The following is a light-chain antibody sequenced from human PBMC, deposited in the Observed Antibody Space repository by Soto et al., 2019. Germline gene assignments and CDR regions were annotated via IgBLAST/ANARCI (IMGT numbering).Light chain of an antibody. V-gene: IGKV1-5*03. J-gene: IGKJ1*01. CDR3: QQYGSSGT. Sequence: DIQMTQSPSTLSGSVXDXVXITFRASQTISSWLAWYQQKPGKAPKLLIYKASTLKSGVPSRFSGSGSGTEFTLTISSLQPEDFAVYYCQQYGSSGTFGQGTKVDIK. CDR1: QTISSW. CDR2: KAS.